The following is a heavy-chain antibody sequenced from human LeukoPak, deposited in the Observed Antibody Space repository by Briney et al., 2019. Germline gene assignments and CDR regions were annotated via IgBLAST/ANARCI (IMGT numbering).Heavy chain of an antibody. CDR2: IIPILGIA. V-gene: IGHV1-69*04. Sequence: SVKVSCKASGGTFSSYAISWVRQAPGQGLEWMGRIIPILGIANYAQKFQGGVTITADKSTSTAYMELSSLRPEDTAVYYCARGGVVPAAIDYWGQGTLVTVSS. D-gene: IGHD2-2*01. CDR3: ARGGVVPAAIDY. CDR1: GGTFSSYA. J-gene: IGHJ4*02.